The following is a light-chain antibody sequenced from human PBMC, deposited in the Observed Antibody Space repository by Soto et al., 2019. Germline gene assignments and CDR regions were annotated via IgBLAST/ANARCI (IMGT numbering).Light chain of an antibody. CDR3: SSYTSGNTLV. J-gene: IGLJ3*02. V-gene: IGLV2-14*03. Sequence: QSALTQPASVSGSPGQSITISCTGTASDVGGYYFVSWYQQYPGKAPKLIIYDVNNRPSGVSNRFSGSKSGITASLTISGLRAEDEAAYFCSSYTSGNTLVFGGGTKLTVL. CDR1: ASDVGGYYF. CDR2: DVN.